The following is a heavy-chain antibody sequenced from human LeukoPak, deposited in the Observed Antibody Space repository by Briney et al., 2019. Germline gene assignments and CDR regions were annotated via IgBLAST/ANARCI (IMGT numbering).Heavy chain of an antibody. CDR2: ITSGSSYI. CDR1: GFTFSSYN. J-gene: IGHJ3*02. Sequence: GGSLRLSCAASGFTFSSYNMNWVRQAPGQGLEWVSSITSGSSYIYYADSVKGRFTISRDNSKNTLYLQTCSLRADDMAVYYCARLPVDALDMWGQGTMATVSS. V-gene: IGHV3-21*01. CDR3: ARLPVDALDM.